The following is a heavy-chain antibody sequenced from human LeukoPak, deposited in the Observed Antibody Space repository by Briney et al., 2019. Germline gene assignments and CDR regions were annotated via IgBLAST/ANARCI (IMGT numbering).Heavy chain of an antibody. Sequence: SETLSLTCTVSGGSMSRYYWSWIRQPAGKGLEWIGRIYTSGSTNYNPSLKSRVTISVDKSKNQFSLKLSSVTAADTAVYYCARVGGSGTDYYYMDVCGNETTVTVSS. D-gene: IGHD2-15*01. CDR3: ARVGGSGTDYYYMDV. CDR1: GGSMSRYY. J-gene: IGHJ6*03. V-gene: IGHV4-4*07. CDR2: IYTSGST.